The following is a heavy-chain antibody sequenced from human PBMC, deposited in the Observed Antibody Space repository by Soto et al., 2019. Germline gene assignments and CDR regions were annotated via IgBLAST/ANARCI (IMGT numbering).Heavy chain of an antibody. Sequence: QVQLVQSGAEVKKPGASLRVSCKASGYTFTTYDINWERQTPGQGLEWMGWVSPHSGSTGFAQKFQGRLTMTTNTTITTAYMDLISLRSDDSAVYFCARGGYSSSWEFDFWGQGTLVTVS. CDR3: ARGGYSSSWEFDF. V-gene: IGHV1-8*01. CDR2: VSPHSGST. D-gene: IGHD6-6*01. J-gene: IGHJ4*02. CDR1: GYTFTTYD.